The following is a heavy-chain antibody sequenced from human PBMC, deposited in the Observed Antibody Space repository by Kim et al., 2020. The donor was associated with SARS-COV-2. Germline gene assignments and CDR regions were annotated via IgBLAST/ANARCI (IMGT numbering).Heavy chain of an antibody. D-gene: IGHD5-12*01. CDR1: GGTFSSYT. J-gene: IGHJ4*02. V-gene: IGHV1-69*04. Sequence: SVKVSCKASGGTFSSYTISWVRQAPGQGLEWMGRIIPILGIANYAQKFQGRVTITADKSTSTAYMELSSLRSEDTAVYYCAREESRDGYNFDYWGQGTLVTVSS. CDR2: IIPILGIA. CDR3: AREESRDGYNFDY.